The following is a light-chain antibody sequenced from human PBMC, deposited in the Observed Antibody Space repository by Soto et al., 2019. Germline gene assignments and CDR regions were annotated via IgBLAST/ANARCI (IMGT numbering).Light chain of an antibody. CDR3: SSYTGSSTLDVV. V-gene: IGLV2-14*01. CDR1: SSDVGAYNY. Sequence: QSALTQPASVSGSPGQSITISCTGTSSDVGAYNYVSWYQQHPGKAPKLIIFEVSHRPSETSDRFSGSKSGNTATLTISGLQAADEADYYCSSYTGSSTLDVVFGGGTKLAVL. CDR2: EVS. J-gene: IGLJ2*01.